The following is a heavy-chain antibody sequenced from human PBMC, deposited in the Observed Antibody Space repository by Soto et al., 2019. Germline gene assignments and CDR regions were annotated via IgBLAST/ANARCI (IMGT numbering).Heavy chain of an antibody. CDR2: ISSSSSTI. D-gene: IGHD4-17*01. CDR1: GFTFSSYS. Sequence: GGCLRLSCAASGFTFSSYSMNWVRQAPGKGLEWVSYISSSSSTIYYADSVKGRFTISRDNAKNSLYLQMNSLRDEDTAVYYCARDLNGNIYYYYGMDVWGQGTTVTVSS. J-gene: IGHJ6*02. CDR3: ARDLNGNIYYYYGMDV. V-gene: IGHV3-48*02.